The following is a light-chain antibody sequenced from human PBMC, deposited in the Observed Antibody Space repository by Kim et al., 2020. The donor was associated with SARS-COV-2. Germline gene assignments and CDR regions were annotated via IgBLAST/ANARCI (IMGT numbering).Light chain of an antibody. Sequence: ISCTGTSSDVGGYNYVSWYQQHPGKAPKLMIYDVSNRPSGVSNRFSGSKSGNTASLTISGLQAEDEADYYCSSYCSSYSSGSTLVFGGGTQLTVL. V-gene: IGLV2-14*03. J-gene: IGLJ2*01. CDR2: DVS. CDR1: SSDVGGYNY. CDR3: SSYCSSYSSGSTLV.